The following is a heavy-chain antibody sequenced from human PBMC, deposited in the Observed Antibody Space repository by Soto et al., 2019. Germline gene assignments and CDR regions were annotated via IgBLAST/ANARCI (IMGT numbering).Heavy chain of an antibody. CDR3: ARVSTYYYDSSGSFDI. CDR1: GYTFTSYG. Sequence: VASVKVSCKASGYTFTSYGISWVRQAPGQGLEWMGWISAYNGNTNYAQKLQGRVTMTTDTSTSTAYMELRSLRSDDTAVYYCARVSTYYYDSSGSFDIWGQGTMVTV. J-gene: IGHJ3*02. V-gene: IGHV1-18*04. CDR2: ISAYNGNT. D-gene: IGHD3-22*01.